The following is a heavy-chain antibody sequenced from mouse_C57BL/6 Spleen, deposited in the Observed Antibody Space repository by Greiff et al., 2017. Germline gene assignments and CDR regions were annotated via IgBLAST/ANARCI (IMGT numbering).Heavy chain of an antibody. Sequence: QVQLQQSGPGLVQPSQSLSITCTVSGFSLTSYGVNWVRQSPGKGLGWLGVIWRGGSTDDNAAFISRLSIYKDNSKSQVFFKMNSLQADDTAIYYCARDGKGAMDYWGQGTSVTVSS. V-gene: IGHV2-2*01. CDR2: IWRGGST. D-gene: IGHD2-1*01. CDR1: GFSLTSYG. J-gene: IGHJ4*01. CDR3: ARDGKGAMDY.